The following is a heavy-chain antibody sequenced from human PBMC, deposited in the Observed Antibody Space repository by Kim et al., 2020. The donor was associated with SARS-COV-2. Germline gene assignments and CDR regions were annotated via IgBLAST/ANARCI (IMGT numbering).Heavy chain of an antibody. J-gene: IGHJ4*02. D-gene: IGHD3-3*01. Sequence: TMYADSVKGRFNISRDNAKNTLYLEMNSLRVEDTAVYYCTRDLDWLLFDYWGQGTLVTVSS. V-gene: IGHV3-74*03. CDR2: T. CDR3: TRDLDWLLFDY.